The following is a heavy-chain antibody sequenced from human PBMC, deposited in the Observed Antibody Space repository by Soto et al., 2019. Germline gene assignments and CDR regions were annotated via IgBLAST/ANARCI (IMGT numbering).Heavy chain of an antibody. CDR2: MSHSGPT. V-gene: IGHV4-4*02. J-gene: IGHJ6*02. D-gene: IGHD3-16*01. CDR1: GGSVTTNYW. Sequence: SETLSLTCAVSGGSVTTNYWWGWVRQSPVTGLEWIGDMSHSGPTNYSPSLKSRVTLSVDTSKNQFSLKLSSVTAADTAVYYCARLGYDYGWGSSYYYYYGMDVWGQGTTVTVSS. CDR3: ARLGYDYGWGSSYYYYYGMDV.